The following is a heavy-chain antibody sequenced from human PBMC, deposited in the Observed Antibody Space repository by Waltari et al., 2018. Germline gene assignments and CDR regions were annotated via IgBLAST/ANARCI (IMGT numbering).Heavy chain of an antibody. V-gene: IGHV1-2*02. CDR1: GSTFTGYY. J-gene: IGHJ4*02. CDR3: ATAPDAFQIIN. Sequence: QVQLVQSGADVKKPGASVKVSCTTSGSTFTGYYMYWVRQAPGQGLEWMGWINPYSGGTAYAQKFQGRVTLTRDTSISTAYMELNRLISDDSAMYYCATAPDAFQIINWGQGTLVTVSS. D-gene: IGHD2-2*01. CDR2: INPYSGGT.